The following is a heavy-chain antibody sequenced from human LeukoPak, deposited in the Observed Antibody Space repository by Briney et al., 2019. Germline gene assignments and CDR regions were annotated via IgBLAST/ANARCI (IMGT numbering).Heavy chain of an antibody. CDR3: AKDNTSAAAGFPDY. CDR1: GFTFSSYA. Sequence: GGSLRLSCAASGFTFSSYAVSWVRQAPGKGLAWVSAISDSGGSTQYADSVKGRFTISRDNSKNTLYLQMNSLRVEDTAVYYCAKDNTSAAAGFPDYWGQGTLVTVSS. J-gene: IGHJ4*02. CDR2: ISDSGGST. D-gene: IGHD6-13*01. V-gene: IGHV3-23*01.